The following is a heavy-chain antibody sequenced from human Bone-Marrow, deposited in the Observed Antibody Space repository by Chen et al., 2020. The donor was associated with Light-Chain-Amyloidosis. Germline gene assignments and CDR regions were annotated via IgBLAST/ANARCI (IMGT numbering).Heavy chain of an antibody. CDR1: GYTFPNYW. CDR3: ARRRDGYNFDY. Sequence: EVQLEQSGPEAKKPGESLKISCKGSGYTFPNYWIGWVRQMPGKGLEWMGVIYPDDSDARYSPSFEGQVTISADKSITTAYLQWRSLKASDTAMYYCARRRDGYNFDYCVQGTLVTVSS. CDR2: IYPDDSDA. J-gene: IGHJ4*02. V-gene: IGHV5-51*01. D-gene: IGHD5-12*01.